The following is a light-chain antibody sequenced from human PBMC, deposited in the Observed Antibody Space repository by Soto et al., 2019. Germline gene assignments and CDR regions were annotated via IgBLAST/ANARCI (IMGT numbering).Light chain of an antibody. Sequence: DTQMTQSPSTLSASVGDRVTITCRASQSITSWLAWYQQKPGKAPKLLIYKASTLQGGVPSRFSGSGSGTEFTLTISSLQPDDFATYYCQQYNSFALTFGGGTKVEIK. CDR3: QQYNSFALT. CDR1: QSITSW. CDR2: KAS. V-gene: IGKV1-5*03. J-gene: IGKJ4*01.